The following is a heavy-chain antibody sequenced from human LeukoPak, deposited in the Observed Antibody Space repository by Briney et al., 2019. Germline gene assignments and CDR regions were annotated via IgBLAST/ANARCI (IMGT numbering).Heavy chain of an antibody. V-gene: IGHV3-30-3*01. CDR3: AGDGSGSYHFDY. D-gene: IGHD1-26*01. J-gene: IGHJ4*02. Sequence: GGSLRLSCAASGFTFSSYAMHWVRQAPAKGLEWVAVISYDGSNKYYADSVKGRFTISRDNSKNTLYLQMNSLRAEDTAVYYCAGDGSGSYHFDYWGQGTLVTVSS. CDR1: GFTFSSYA. CDR2: ISYDGSNK.